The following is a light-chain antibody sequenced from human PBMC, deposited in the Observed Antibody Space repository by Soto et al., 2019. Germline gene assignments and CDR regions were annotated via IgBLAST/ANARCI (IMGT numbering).Light chain of an antibody. V-gene: IGKV3-15*01. J-gene: IGKJ1*01. CDR1: QSVSSN. CDR2: GAS. Sequence: EIVMTQSPATLSASPGERATLSCRASQSVSSNLAWYQQKPGQAPRLLIYGASTRATGIPARFSGSGSGTEFTLTISSLQSEDSAVYYCHQYNNWKTFGQGTKVEIK. CDR3: HQYNNWKT.